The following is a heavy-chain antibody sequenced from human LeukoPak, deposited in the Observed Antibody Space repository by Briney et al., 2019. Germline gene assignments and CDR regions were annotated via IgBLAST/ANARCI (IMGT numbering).Heavy chain of an antibody. Sequence: SETLSLTCTVSGYSISSGYYWAWIRQPPGRGLEWIGNIYHSGNTYYNPSLKSRVTISVDTSKNQFSLKLNSVTAADTAVYYCARDSGSYPNLDWGQGTLVTVSS. CDR1: GYSISSGYY. V-gene: IGHV4-38-2*02. D-gene: IGHD1-26*01. J-gene: IGHJ4*02. CDR2: IYHSGNT. CDR3: ARDSGSYPNLD.